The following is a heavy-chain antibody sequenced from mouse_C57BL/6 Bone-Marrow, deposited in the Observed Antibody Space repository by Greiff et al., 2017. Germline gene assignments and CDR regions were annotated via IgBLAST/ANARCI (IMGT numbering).Heavy chain of an antibody. CDR2: IDPSDGYT. V-gene: IGHV1-50*01. CDR1: GYTFTSYW. D-gene: IGHD1-1*01. Sequence: QVQLQQPGAELVKPGASVKLSCKASGYTFTSYWMQWVKQRPGQGLEWIGEIDPSDGYTNYNQKFKGKATLTVDTSSSTAYMQLSRLTAEDSAVYYGAIYYGSRVEFDYWGQGTTLTVSS. CDR3: AIYYGSRVEFDY. J-gene: IGHJ2*01.